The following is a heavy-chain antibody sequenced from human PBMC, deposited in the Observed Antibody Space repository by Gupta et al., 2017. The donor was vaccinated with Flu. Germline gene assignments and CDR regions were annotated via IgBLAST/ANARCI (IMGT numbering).Heavy chain of an antibody. Sequence: QVQLVQSGAEVKKPGSSVKVSCKASGGTFSNYAISWVRQAPGQGLEWMGGIIPIFGTTHYAQKFQGRVTITADKSTSTAYMELSSLRSEDTAVYYCARVPRKSWNFYFDYWGQGTLVTVSS. CDR3: ARVPRKSWNFYFDY. D-gene: IGHD1-7*01. J-gene: IGHJ4*02. CDR2: IIPIFGTT. V-gene: IGHV1-69*06. CDR1: GGTFSNYA.